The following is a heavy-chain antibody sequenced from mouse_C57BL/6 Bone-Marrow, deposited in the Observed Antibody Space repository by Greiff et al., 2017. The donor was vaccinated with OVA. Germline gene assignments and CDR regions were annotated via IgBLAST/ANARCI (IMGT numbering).Heavy chain of an antibody. CDR1: GFTFSDYY. Sequence: EVQLVESEGGLVQPGSSMKLSCTASGFTFSDYYMAWVRQVPETGLEWVANINYDGSSTYYLDSLKSRFIISRDNAKNMLYLQMSRLKSEDTATYYCARTGSGAMDDWGQGTSVTVSS. CDR2: INYDGSST. J-gene: IGHJ4*01. D-gene: IGHD3-2*02. CDR3: ARTGSGAMDD. V-gene: IGHV5-16*01.